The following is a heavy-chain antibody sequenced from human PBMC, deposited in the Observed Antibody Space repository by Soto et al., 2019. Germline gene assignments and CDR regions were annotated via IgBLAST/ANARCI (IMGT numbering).Heavy chain of an antibody. CDR1: GFTFSSYE. V-gene: IGHV3-48*03. CDR3: VRDLHEPLATDALRVAN. D-gene: IGHD2-8*02. CDR2: ISSTGSGT. Sequence: EMQLVESGGGLVQPGGSLRLSCAASGFTFSSYEMHWVHQAPGKGLEWLSYISSTGSGTLYADSVRGRFTMSRDNTKNSVSLQMSSLRAEDTAVYYCVRDLHEPLATDALRVANWGQGTQVTVSS. J-gene: IGHJ4*02.